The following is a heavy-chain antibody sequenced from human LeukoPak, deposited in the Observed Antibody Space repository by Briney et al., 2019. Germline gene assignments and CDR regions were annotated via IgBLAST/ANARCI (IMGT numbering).Heavy chain of an antibody. CDR2: TYYRSKWYN. CDR1: GDSVSSNSAA. V-gene: IGHV6-1*01. Sequence: SQTLSLTCAISGDSVSSNSAAWNWIRQSPSRGLEWLGRTYYRSKWYNDYAVSVKSRITINPDTSKNQFSLQLNSVTPEDTAVYYCAKGTYRYSSSWFLFDYWGQGTLVTVSS. CDR3: AKGTYRYSSSWFLFDY. D-gene: IGHD6-13*01. J-gene: IGHJ4*02.